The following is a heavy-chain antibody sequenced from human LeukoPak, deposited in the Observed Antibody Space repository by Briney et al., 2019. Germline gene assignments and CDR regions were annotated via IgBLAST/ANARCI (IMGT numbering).Heavy chain of an antibody. V-gene: IGHV1-8*01. Sequence: ASVKVSCKASGYTFTSYDINWVRQATGQGLEWMGWMNPNSGNTGYAQKFQGRVTMTRNTSISTAYMELSRLRSDDTAVYYCARALNFGVVIDAFDIWGQGTMVTVSS. D-gene: IGHD3-3*01. CDR3: ARALNFGVVIDAFDI. J-gene: IGHJ3*02. CDR2: MNPNSGNT. CDR1: GYTFTSYD.